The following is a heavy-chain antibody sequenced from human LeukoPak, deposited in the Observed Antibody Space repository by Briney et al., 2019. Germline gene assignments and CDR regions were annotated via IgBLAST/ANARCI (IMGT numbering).Heavy chain of an antibody. CDR3: AKDLWDYYDSSGLDY. Sequence: GGSLRLSCAASGFTFSSYAMSWVRQAPGKGLEWVSAISGSGGSTYYADSVKGRFTISRDNSKNTLYLQMNSLRAEDTAVYYCAKDLWDYYDSSGLDYWGQGTLVTASS. V-gene: IGHV3-23*01. CDR2: ISGSGGST. D-gene: IGHD3-22*01. J-gene: IGHJ4*02. CDR1: GFTFSSYA.